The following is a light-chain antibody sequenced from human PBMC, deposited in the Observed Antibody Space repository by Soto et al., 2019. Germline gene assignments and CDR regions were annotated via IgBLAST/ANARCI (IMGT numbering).Light chain of an antibody. Sequence: DIVMTQSPDSLAVSLGERATINCKSSQTILSSSNNKTYLVWYQQKPGQPPKLLISWASTRESGVPDRFSGNGSGTDFTLTISSLQAEDVAFYYCQQCYGRPLTVGGGTKVEIK. CDR3: QQCYGRPLT. CDR1: QTILSSSNNKTY. V-gene: IGKV4-1*01. J-gene: IGKJ4*01. CDR2: WAS.